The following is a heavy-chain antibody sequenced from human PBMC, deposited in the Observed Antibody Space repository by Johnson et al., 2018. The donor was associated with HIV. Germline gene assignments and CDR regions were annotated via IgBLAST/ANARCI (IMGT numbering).Heavy chain of an antibody. Sequence: VQLVESGGGLVQPGGSLRLSCVASGFTFSNCAMHWVRQAPGKGLEWVSGISWNSGSIGYADSVKGRFTISRDNAKNSLYLQMNSLRAEDTALYYCAKPETGELSDAFDIWGQGTMVTVSS. CDR1: GFTFSNCA. CDR3: AKPETGELSDAFDI. D-gene: IGHD7-27*01. J-gene: IGHJ3*02. V-gene: IGHV3-9*01. CDR2: ISWNSGSI.